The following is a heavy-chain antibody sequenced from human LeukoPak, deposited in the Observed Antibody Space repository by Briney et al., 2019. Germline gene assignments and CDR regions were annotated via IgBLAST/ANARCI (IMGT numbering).Heavy chain of an antibody. V-gene: IGHV4-59*01. CDR3: ARSNGYSYGYVSGY. D-gene: IGHD5-18*01. Sequence: SETLSLTCTVSGGSISNYYWSWIRQPPGKGLEWIGYIYYSGSANYNPSLKSRVTISVDMSKNQFSLKLSSVTAADTAVYYCARSNGYSYGYVSGYWGQGTLVTVSS. CDR2: IYYSGSA. CDR1: GGSISNYY. J-gene: IGHJ4*02.